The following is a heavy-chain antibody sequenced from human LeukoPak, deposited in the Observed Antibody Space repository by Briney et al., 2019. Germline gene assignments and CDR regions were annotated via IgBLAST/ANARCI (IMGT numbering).Heavy chain of an antibody. CDR2: INPNSGGT. D-gene: IGHD6-19*01. Sequence: ASVKVSCKASGYTFTGYYMHWVRQAPGQGLERMGWINPNSGGTNYAQKFQGRVTMTRDTSISTAYMELSRLRSDDTAVYYCARDLLAVAGTYYWGQGTLVTVSS. CDR1: GYTFTGYY. V-gene: IGHV1-2*02. J-gene: IGHJ4*02. CDR3: ARDLLAVAGTYY.